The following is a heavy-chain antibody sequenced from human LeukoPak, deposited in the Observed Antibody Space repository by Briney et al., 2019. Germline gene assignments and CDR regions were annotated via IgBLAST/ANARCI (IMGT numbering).Heavy chain of an antibody. D-gene: IGHD2-2*02. J-gene: IGHJ5*02. CDR3: ARVRYCSSTSCYTRFDP. Sequence: SETLSLTCTVSGGSISSYYWSWIRQPPGKGLEWIGYIYYSGSTYYNPSLKSRVTISVDTSQNQFSLKLSSVTAADTAVYYCARVRYCSSTSCYTRFDPWGQGTLVTVSS. V-gene: IGHV4-59*06. CDR1: GGSISSYY. CDR2: IYYSGST.